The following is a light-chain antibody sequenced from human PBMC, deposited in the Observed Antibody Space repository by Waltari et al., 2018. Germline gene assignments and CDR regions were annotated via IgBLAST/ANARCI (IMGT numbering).Light chain of an antibody. J-gene: IGKJ2*01. V-gene: IGKV1-39*01. CDR3: EQTYDTPPT. CDR1: QYVSTY. CDR2: AAS. Sequence: DIQMTQSPSCLSASVGDRVIITCRASQYVSTYLNWYQLKPGKAPELLIYAASTLQAGVPSRFSGSGSRTDFTLTISSLQPEDFATYYCEQTYDTPPTFGQGTRLEIK.